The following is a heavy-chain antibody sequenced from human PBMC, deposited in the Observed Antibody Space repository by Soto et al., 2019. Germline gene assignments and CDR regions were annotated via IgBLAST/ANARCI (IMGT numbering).Heavy chain of an antibody. CDR3: ATGKLNYYDSRKEVYFDY. V-gene: IGHV3-23*01. CDR2: ISGSGGST. Sequence: PGGSLRLSCAASGFTFSSYAMSWVRQAPGKGLEWVSAISGSGGSTYYADSVKGRFTISRDNSKNTLYLQMNSLRAEDTAVYYCATGKLNYYDSRKEVYFDYWGQGTLVTVSS. CDR1: GFTFSSYA. D-gene: IGHD3-22*01. J-gene: IGHJ4*02.